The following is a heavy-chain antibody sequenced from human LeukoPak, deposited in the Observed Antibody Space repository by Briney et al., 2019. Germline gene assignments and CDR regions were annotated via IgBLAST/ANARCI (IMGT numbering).Heavy chain of an antibody. J-gene: IGHJ5*01. CDR2: ISDDGRKK. D-gene: IGHD5/OR15-5a*01. CDR3: AKDRSVYLEGFDS. V-gene: IGHV3-30*18. CDR1: GFTFSTYG. Sequence: GGSLRLSCAASGFTFSTYGMQWVRQAPGEGLECVAVISDDGRKKYYADSVEGRFTISRDNSKKTLYLQMNNLRDDDAAVYYCAKDRSVYLEGFDSWGQGTLVAVSS.